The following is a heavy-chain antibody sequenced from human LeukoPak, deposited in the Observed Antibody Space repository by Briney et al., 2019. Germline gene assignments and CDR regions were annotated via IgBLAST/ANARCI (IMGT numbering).Heavy chain of an antibody. V-gene: IGHV1-46*01. CDR1: GYTFTSYY. CDR3: ATEGFSLGGYVVF. J-gene: IGHJ4*02. D-gene: IGHD3-22*01. Sequence: GASVKVSCKTSGYTFTSYYMHWVRQAPGQGPEWMGIINPSGTRTWYAQRFQGRVTMTTDTSTSTVYMELHSLRYEDTAVFYCATEGFSLGGYVVFCGQGTLVTVSS. CDR2: INPSGTRT.